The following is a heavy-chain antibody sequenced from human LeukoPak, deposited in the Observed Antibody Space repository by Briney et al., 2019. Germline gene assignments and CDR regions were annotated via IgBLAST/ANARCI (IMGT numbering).Heavy chain of an antibody. CDR1: GFTFSSYG. V-gene: IGHV3-33*06. J-gene: IGHJ4*02. Sequence: PGGSLRLSCAASGFTFSSYGMHWVRQAPGKGLEGVAVIWYGGSNKYYADSVKGRFTISRDNSKNTLYLQMNSLRAEDTAVYYCANTDSGSYLLDSHFGYWGQRTLVTVSS. CDR2: IWYGGSNK. D-gene: IGHD1-26*01. CDR3: ANTDSGSYLLDSHFGY.